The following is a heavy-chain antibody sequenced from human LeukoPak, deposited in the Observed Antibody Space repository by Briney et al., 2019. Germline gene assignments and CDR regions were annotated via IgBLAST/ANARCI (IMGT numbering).Heavy chain of an antibody. Sequence: SETLSLTCTVSGGSISSSSYYWGWIRQPPGKGLEWIGSIYYSGSTYYNPSLKSRVTISVDTSKNHFSLKLSSVTAADTAVYYCARRYYDSSGFDAFDIWGQGTMVTVSS. J-gene: IGHJ3*02. D-gene: IGHD3-22*01. CDR1: GGSISSSSYY. CDR3: ARRYYDSSGFDAFDI. V-gene: IGHV4-39*01. CDR2: IYYSGST.